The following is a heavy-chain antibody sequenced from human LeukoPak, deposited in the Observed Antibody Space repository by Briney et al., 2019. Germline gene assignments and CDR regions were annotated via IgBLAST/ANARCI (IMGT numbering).Heavy chain of an antibody. CDR3: ARDLWNFYDDSGYNRDFDS. Sequence: ASVKVSCKATSRISWVRQAPGQGLEWMGWIGTYGGDTYYAQKFQGRITVTTDTSTSTVYMELRNLRSDDTAVYYCARDLWNFYDDSGYNRDFDSWGQGTLVIVSP. CDR2: IGTYGGDT. D-gene: IGHD3-22*01. V-gene: IGHV1-18*01. CDR1: TSR. J-gene: IGHJ5*01.